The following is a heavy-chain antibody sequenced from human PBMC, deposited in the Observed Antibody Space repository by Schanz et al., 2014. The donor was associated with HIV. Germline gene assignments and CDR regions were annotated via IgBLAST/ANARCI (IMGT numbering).Heavy chain of an antibody. Sequence: EVQLLESGGGLVQPGGSPRLSCAASGFTFSTYGMYWVRQAPGKGLEWVANMKYDGSQKFYADSVKGRFTISRDNTKKSLYLQMNTLRANDTAVYYCARKNSFDIWGQGTMVSVSS. CDR3: ARKNSFDI. V-gene: IGHV3-7*01. J-gene: IGHJ3*02. CDR2: MKYDGSQK. CDR1: GFTFSTYG.